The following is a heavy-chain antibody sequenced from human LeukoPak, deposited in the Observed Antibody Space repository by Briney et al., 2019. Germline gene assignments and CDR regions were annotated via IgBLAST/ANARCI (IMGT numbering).Heavy chain of an antibody. CDR3: ARVVVAAARNWYFDL. CDR1: GFTFSSYW. Sequence: PGGSLRLSCAASGFTFSSYWMHWVRQAPGKGLVWVSLISSDGSSTTYADSVKGRFTISRDNAKNTLFLQMNSLRAEDTAVYYCARVVVAAARNWYFDLWGRGTLVTVSS. D-gene: IGHD2-15*01. CDR2: ISSDGSST. J-gene: IGHJ2*01. V-gene: IGHV3-74*01.